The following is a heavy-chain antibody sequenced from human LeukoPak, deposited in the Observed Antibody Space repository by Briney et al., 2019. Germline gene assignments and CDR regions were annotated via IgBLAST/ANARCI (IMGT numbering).Heavy chain of an antibody. V-gene: IGHV3-7*01. D-gene: IGHD6-13*01. CDR3: ARVRSAAAGPLDY. Sequence: GGSLRLSCAASGFTFSSYWMSWVRQAPGKGLEWVANINHDATEKYYVDSVKGRFTISRDNAKKSLYLQMNRLRADDTAVYHCARVRSAAAGPLDYWGQGTLVTVSS. CDR2: INHDATEK. CDR1: GFTFSSYW. J-gene: IGHJ4*02.